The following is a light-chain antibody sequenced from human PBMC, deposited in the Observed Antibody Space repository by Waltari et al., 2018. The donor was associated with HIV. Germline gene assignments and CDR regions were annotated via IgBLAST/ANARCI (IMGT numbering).Light chain of an antibody. CDR1: SSDVGGYDY. CDR3: SSHAGSNNYV. J-gene: IGLJ1*01. Sequence: QSALTQPPSASGSPGQSVTISCSGTSSDVGGYDYVSWYQQHPGKAPKLMIYEVSKRPSGVPERFAGSKSGNTASLTVSGLQAEDEADYYCSSHAGSNNYVFGTGTKVTVL. V-gene: IGLV2-8*01. CDR2: EVS.